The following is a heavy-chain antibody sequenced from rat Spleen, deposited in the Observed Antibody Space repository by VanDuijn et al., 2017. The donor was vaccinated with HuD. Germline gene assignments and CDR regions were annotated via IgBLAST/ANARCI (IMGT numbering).Heavy chain of an antibody. CDR2: INFDGSST. CDR3: TRCFDL. J-gene: IGHJ2*01. Sequence: EVQLVESGGGLVQPGGTLKLSCAASGITFSNYAMAWVRQATTKGLEWVATINFDGSSTYYRDSVRGRFSISRDNARSTLYLQMDSLRSEDTATYYCTRCFDLWGQGVMVTVSS. CDR1: GITFSNYA. V-gene: IGHV5-29*01.